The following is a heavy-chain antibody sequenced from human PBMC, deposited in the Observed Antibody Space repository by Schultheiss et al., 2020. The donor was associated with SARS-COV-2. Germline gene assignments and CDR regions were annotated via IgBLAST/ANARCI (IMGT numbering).Heavy chain of an antibody. Sequence: SETLSLTCTVSGGSISSGDYYWSWIRQPPGKGLEWIGYIYYSGSTNYSPSVKSRVTISVDTSKNLFSLKLSSVTAADMAVYFCARVNGDYLDYWGQGALVTVSS. V-gene: IGHV4-61*08. CDR1: GGSISSGDYY. CDR2: IYYSGST. CDR3: ARVNGDYLDY. D-gene: IGHD4-17*01. J-gene: IGHJ4*02.